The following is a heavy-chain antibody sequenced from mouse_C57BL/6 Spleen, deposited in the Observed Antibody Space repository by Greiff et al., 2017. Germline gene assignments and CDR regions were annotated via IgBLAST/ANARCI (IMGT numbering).Heavy chain of an antibody. J-gene: IGHJ2*01. V-gene: IGHV3-6*01. D-gene: IGHD1-1*01. Sequence: EVQRVESGPGLVKPSQSLSLTCSVTGYSITSGYYWNWIRQFPGNKLEWMGYISYDGSNNYNPSLKNRISITRDTSKNQFFLKLNSVTTEDTATYYCARGTYYGSSYPYYFDYWGQGTTLTVSS. CDR2: ISYDGSN. CDR1: GYSITSGYY. CDR3: ARGTYYGSSYPYYFDY.